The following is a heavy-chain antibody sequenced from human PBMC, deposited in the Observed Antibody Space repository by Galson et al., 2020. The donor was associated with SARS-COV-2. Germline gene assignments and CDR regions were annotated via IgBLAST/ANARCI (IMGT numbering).Heavy chain of an antibody. J-gene: IGHJ3*02. D-gene: IGHD6-13*01. CDR1: GGSISSSSYY. V-gene: IGHV4-39*01. Sequence: SETLSLTCNVSGGSISSSSYYWGWIRQPPGKGLEWLGSIYYSGSTYYNPSLKSRVTISVDTSKNQFSLKLSSVTAADTAVYYCARLGGAAAGMWATPEVGAFDIWGQGTMVTVSS. CDR3: ARLGGAAAGMWATPEVGAFDI. CDR2: IYYSGST.